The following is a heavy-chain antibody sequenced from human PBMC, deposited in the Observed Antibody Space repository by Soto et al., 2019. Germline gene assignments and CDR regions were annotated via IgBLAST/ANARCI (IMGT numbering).Heavy chain of an antibody. CDR1: GFTVSTYG. CDR3: SGEVASGY. CDR2: ISRDGGTK. J-gene: IGHJ4*02. V-gene: IGHV3-30*03. Sequence: QVQLVESGGGVVQPGRSLRLSCAASGFTVSTYGMHWVRQAPGKGLEWVAVISRDGGTKYYADSVKGRFTISRDNSRNPLFLEMTSLRGDDIAVYYCSGEVASGYWGQGTLVTVSS. D-gene: IGHD2-21*01.